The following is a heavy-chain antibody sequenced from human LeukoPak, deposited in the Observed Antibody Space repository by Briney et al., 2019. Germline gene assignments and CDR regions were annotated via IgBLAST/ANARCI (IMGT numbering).Heavy chain of an antibody. CDR1: GFTVSSNY. CDR2: IKQDGGEK. Sequence: GGSLRLSCAASGFTVSSNYMSWVRQAPGKGLEWVANIKQDGGEKYYVDSVKGRFTISRDNSKNTLYLQMNSLRAEDTAVYYCAKGRKGVIVVSDYWGQGTLVTVSS. D-gene: IGHD3-22*01. CDR3: AKGRKGVIVVSDY. J-gene: IGHJ4*02. V-gene: IGHV3-7*03.